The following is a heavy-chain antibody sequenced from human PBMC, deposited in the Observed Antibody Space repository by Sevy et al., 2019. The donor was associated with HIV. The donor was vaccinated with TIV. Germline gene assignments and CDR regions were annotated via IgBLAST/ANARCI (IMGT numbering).Heavy chain of an antibody. V-gene: IGHV1-18*04. CDR1: GYTFTSYG. J-gene: IGHJ4*02. Sequence: ASVKVSCKASGYTFTSYGISWVRQAPGQGLEWMGWISAYNGNTNYAQKLQGRVTMTTDTSTSTAYMDLRSLRSDDTAVYYCASYRDTVGFDYWGQGTLVTVSS. D-gene: IGHD4-17*01. CDR2: ISAYNGNT. CDR3: ASYRDTVGFDY.